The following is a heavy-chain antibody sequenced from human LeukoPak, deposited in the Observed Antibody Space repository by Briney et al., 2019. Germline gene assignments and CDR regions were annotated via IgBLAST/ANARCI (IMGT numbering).Heavy chain of an antibody. CDR1: GGSVSSSSSY. V-gene: IGHV4-39*01. CDR2: VYYSGTT. CDR3: VRQNSDYYYYYLDV. J-gene: IGHJ6*03. D-gene: IGHD1-7*01. Sequence: SETLSLTCTVSGGSVSSSSSYWAWIRQPPGRGLEWIGSVYYSGTTYYNPSLESRVTISEDTSRNRFSLMLSSVTAADTAVYYCVRQNSDYYYYYLDVWGEGTTVIVSS.